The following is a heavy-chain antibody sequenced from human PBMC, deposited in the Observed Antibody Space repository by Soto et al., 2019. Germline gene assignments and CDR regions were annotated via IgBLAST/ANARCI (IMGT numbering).Heavy chain of an antibody. J-gene: IGHJ6*02. CDR3: ASLQSAANPYFYYYGMDV. D-gene: IGHD6-13*01. CDR2: MNLNSGNT. V-gene: IGHV1-8*01. Sequence: QVQLVQSGAEVKKPGASVKVSCKASGYTFTSYDINWVRQATGQGLEWMGWMNLNSGNTGYAQKFQGRVTMTRNTSISTAYMELSSLRSEDTAVYYCASLQSAANPYFYYYGMDVWGQGTTVTVSS. CDR1: GYTFTSYD.